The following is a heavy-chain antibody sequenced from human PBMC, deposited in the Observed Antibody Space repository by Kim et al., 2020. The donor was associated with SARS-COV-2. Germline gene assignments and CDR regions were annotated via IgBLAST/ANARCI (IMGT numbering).Heavy chain of an antibody. D-gene: IGHD6-19*01. J-gene: IGHJ6*02. CDR3: AGGSGNHDYYYGMEV. CDR2: ISSSSSYT. CDR1: GFTFSDYY. V-gene: IGHV3-11*03. Sequence: GGSLRLSCGASGFTFSDYYMSWIRQAPGKGVEWVSYISSSSSYTNYADSVKGRYTISRDKAKNSLYLQMNSLRAEDTAAYYCAGGSGNHDYYYGMEVWG.